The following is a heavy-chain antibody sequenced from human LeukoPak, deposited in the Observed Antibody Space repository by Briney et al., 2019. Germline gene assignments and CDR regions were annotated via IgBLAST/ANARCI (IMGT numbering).Heavy chain of an antibody. Sequence: GGSLRLSCAASGFTFSSYAMSWVRQAPGKGLEWVSAISGSGGSTYYADSVKGRFTISRDNAKNSLYLQMNSLRAEDTAVYYCARDQDFGVVSNSFDYWGQGTLVTVSS. CDR3: ARDQDFGVVSNSFDY. CDR2: ISGSGGST. J-gene: IGHJ4*02. D-gene: IGHD3-3*01. CDR1: GFTFSSYA. V-gene: IGHV3-23*01.